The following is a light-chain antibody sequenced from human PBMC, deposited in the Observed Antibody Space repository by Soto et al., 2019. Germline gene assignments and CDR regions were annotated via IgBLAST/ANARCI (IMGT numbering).Light chain of an antibody. CDR3: QQYNTYFWT. CDR2: DAS. CDR1: QSISNL. V-gene: IGKV1-5*01. Sequence: DIQMTQSPSSLSGSVGERVTISCLANQSISNLLAWYQQKPGKAPKLLIYDASTLESGVPSRFRGSGSGTQLTLTISSLQPDDFATYYCQQYNTYFWTVGKGTKVDI. J-gene: IGKJ1*01.